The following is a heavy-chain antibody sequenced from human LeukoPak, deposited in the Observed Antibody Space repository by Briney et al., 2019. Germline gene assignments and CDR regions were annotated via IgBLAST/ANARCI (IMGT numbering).Heavy chain of an antibody. D-gene: IGHD3-10*01. CDR2: IYSGGST. CDR3: ARVGYYGSGFPFDP. Sequence: GSLRLSCAASGFTVSSNYMSWVRQAPGKGLEWVSVIYSGGSTYYADSVKGRFTISRDNSKNTLYLQMNSLRAEDTAVYYCARVGYYGSGFPFDPWGQGTLVTVSS. V-gene: IGHV3-53*01. CDR1: GFTVSSNY. J-gene: IGHJ5*02.